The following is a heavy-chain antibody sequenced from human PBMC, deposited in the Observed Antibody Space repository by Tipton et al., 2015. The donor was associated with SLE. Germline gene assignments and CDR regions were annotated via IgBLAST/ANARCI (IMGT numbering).Heavy chain of an antibody. D-gene: IGHD3-3*01. CDR3: ARDRVTIFGVVDAFDI. Sequence: TLSLTCTVSGGSVSSGSYYWSWIRQPPEKGLEWIGYIYYSGSTNYNPSLKSRVTISVDTSKNQFSLKLSSVTAADTAVYYCARDRVTIFGVVDAFDIWGQGTMVTVSS. CDR2: IYYSGST. J-gene: IGHJ3*02. CDR1: GGSVSSGSYY. V-gene: IGHV4-61*01.